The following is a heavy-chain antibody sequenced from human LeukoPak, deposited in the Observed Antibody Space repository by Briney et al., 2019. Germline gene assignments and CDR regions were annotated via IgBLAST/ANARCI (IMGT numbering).Heavy chain of an antibody. CDR3: ARDNKYSSGWYSNYYYYMDV. Sequence: PGGSLRLSCAASGLTFSSYWMSWVRQAPGKGLEWVANIKQDGSEKYYVDSVKGRFTISRDNAKNSLYPQMNSLRAEDTAVYYCARDNKYSSGWYSNYYYYMDVWGKGTTVTVSS. V-gene: IGHV3-7*01. D-gene: IGHD6-19*01. CDR1: GLTFSSYW. J-gene: IGHJ6*03. CDR2: IKQDGSEK.